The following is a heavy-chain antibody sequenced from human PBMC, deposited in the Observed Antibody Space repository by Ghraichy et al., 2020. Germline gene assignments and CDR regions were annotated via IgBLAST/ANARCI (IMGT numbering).Heavy chain of an antibody. CDR1: GDSISSGSYY. CDR2: IYDSGTT. CDR3: VRLNAAAAGTIGY. V-gene: IGHV4-31*03. Sequence: SQTLSLTYTVSGDSISSGSYYWTWIRQHPVKGLEYIGCIYDSGTTLYNPSLRSRVPISEDTSQKQFSLKVTSVTAADTAVYYCVRLNAAAAGTIGYWGQGTQVTVSS. D-gene: IGHD6-13*01. J-gene: IGHJ4*02.